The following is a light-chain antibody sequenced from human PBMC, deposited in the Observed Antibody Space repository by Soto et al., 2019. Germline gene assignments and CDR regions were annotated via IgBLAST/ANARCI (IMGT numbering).Light chain of an antibody. CDR1: SSDVGGYNY. J-gene: IGLJ1*01. CDR3: SSYTSSSTLEV. V-gene: IGLV2-14*01. Sequence: QSALTQPASVSGSPGQSITISCTGTSSDVGGYNYVSWYQQHPGKAPKLIIYDVTNRPSGVSNRFSGSKSGNTASLTISGLQAEDEADYYCSSYTSSSTLEVFGTGIKVTVL. CDR2: DVT.